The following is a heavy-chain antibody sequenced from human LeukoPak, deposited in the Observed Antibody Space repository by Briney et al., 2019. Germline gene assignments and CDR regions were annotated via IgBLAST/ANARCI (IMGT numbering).Heavy chain of an antibody. J-gene: IGHJ6*03. CDR1: GGTFSSYA. Sequence: GASVKVSCKASGGTFSSYAISWVRQAPGQGLEWMGGIIPIFGTANYAQKFQGRVTITTDESTSTAYMELSSLRSEDTAVYYCARDGGRTGTTFYYYMDVWGKGTTVTVSS. CDR3: ARDGGRTGTTFYYYMDV. CDR2: IIPIFGTA. D-gene: IGHD1-7*01. V-gene: IGHV1-69*05.